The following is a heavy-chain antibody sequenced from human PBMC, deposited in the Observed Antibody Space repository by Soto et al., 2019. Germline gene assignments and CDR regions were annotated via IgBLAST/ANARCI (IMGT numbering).Heavy chain of an antibody. CDR2: ISSSGSST. J-gene: IGHJ3*02. CDR1: GFTFSDYY. D-gene: IGHD4-17*01. Sequence: QVQLVESGGGLVKPGGSLRLSCAASGFTFSDYYMSWIRQAPGKGLEWVSYISSSGSSTYYADSVKGRFTISRDNGKHSLYLQMNSLRAEDTAVYYCARRWSYSDYGGYAFDIWGQGTMVTVSS. CDR3: ARRWSYSDYGGYAFDI. V-gene: IGHV3-11*01.